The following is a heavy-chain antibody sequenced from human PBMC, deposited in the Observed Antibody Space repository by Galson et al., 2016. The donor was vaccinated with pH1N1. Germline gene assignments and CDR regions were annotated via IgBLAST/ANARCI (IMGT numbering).Heavy chain of an antibody. CDR2: ISWNSGSI. D-gene: IGHD1-26*01. CDR3: AKDHGGSYYVPDAFDF. Sequence: SLRLSCAASGFTFDDYAMHWVRQAPGKGLEWVSGISWNSGSIGYADSVKGRFTISRDNAKNSLYLQMNSLRADDTALYYGAKDHGGSYYVPDAFDFWGQGTMVTVSS. V-gene: IGHV3-9*01. J-gene: IGHJ3*01. CDR1: GFTFDDYA.